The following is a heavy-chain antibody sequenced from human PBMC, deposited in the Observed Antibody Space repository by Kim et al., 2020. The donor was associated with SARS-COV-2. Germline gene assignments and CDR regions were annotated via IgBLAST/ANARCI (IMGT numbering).Heavy chain of an antibody. Sequence: ASVKVSCKASGYTFTGYYMHWVRQAPGQGLEWMGWINPNSGGTNYAQKFQGRVTMTRDTSISTAYMELSRLRSDDTAVYYCARGGTRPTYYYDSSGYSNWFDPWGQGTLVTVSS. V-gene: IGHV1-2*02. D-gene: IGHD3-22*01. J-gene: IGHJ5*02. CDR2: INPNSGGT. CDR3: ARGGTRPTYYYDSSGYSNWFDP. CDR1: GYTFTGYY.